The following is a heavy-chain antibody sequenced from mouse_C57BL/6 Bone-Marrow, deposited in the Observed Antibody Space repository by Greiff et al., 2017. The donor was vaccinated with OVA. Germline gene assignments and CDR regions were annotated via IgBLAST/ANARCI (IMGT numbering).Heavy chain of an antibody. CDR2: IYPGSGNT. D-gene: IGHD3-2*02. Sequence: VKLMESGAELVRPGASVKLSCKASGYTFTDYYINWVKQRPGQGLEWIARIYPGSGNTYYNEKFKGKATLTAEKSSSTAYMQLSSLTSEDSAVYFCARGSSGYGVFAYWGQGTLVTVSA. CDR1: GYTFTDYY. V-gene: IGHV1-76*01. CDR3: ARGSSGYGVFAY. J-gene: IGHJ3*01.